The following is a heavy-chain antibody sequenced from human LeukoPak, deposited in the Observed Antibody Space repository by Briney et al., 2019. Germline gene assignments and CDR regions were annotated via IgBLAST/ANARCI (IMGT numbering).Heavy chain of an antibody. J-gene: IGHJ5*02. D-gene: IGHD1-26*01. CDR1: GFSFSSYG. Sequence: GGSLRLSCAASGFSFSSYGLHWVRQAPGKGLERVSAISYDGKNIHYADSVKGRFTISRDNSRNTVYLQMNSLRVEDTAVYYCVRLMGSGWFDPWGQGTLVTVFS. V-gene: IGHV3-33*01. CDR2: ISYDGKNI. CDR3: VRLMGSGWFDP.